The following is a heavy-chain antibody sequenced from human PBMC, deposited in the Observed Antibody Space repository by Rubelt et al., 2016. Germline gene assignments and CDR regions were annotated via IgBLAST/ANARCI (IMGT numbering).Heavy chain of an antibody. CDR3: ARASTVLLHFDY. V-gene: IGHV4-39*07. D-gene: IGHD2/OR15-2a*01. J-gene: IGHJ4*02. CDR2: TYYGGST. CDR1: GDSISSDHF. Sequence: HLQLQESGPGLLKASETLSLTCTVSGDSISSDHFWAWIRQPPGKGLEWIGNTYYGGSTFYNPSLKSRVTISIDTSKNQFSRKLTSVTAADTAVDYCARASTVLLHFDYWGQGTLVTVSS.